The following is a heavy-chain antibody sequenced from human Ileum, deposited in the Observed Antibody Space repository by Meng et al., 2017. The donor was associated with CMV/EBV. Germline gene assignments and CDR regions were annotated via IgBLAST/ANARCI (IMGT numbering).Heavy chain of an antibody. J-gene: IGHJ4*02. Sequence: ISSSSDSWGWIRQPPGKGLEWIGSIYYSGSTYYNPSLKSRVTISVDTSKNQFSLKLSSVTAADTAVYYCARDGSYYDSSGYYPAPDYWGQGTLVTVSS. CDR3: ARDGSYYDSSGYYPAPDY. CDR1: ISSSSDS. V-gene: IGHV4-39*07. CDR2: IYYSGST. D-gene: IGHD3-22*01.